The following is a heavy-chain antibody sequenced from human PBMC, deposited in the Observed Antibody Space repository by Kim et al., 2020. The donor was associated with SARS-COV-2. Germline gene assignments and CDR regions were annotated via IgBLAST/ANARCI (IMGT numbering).Heavy chain of an antibody. CDR3: AILQAPPSSGADY. V-gene: IGHV5-51*01. CDR1: GYSFTSYW. Sequence: GASLKISCKGSGYSFTSYWIGWVRQMPGKGLEWMGIIYPGDSDTRYSPSFQGQVTISADKSISTAYLQWSSLKASDTAMYYCAILQAPPSSGADYWGQGTLVTVSS. J-gene: IGHJ4*02. CDR2: IYPGDSDT. D-gene: IGHD2-2*01.